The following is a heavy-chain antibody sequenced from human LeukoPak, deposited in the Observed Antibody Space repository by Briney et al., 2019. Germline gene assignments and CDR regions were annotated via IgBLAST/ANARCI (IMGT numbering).Heavy chain of an antibody. CDR3: ARVLSTSCLDF. CDR1: GFTFSSYG. J-gene: IGHJ4*02. CDR2: ISYDGSNK. Sequence: GGSLRLSCAASGFTFSSYGMHWVRQAPGKGLEWVAVISYDGSNKYYADSVKGRSTISRDNSKNTLYLQMSSLRAEDTALYYCARVLSTSCLDFWGQGTLVTVSS. V-gene: IGHV3-30*03. D-gene: IGHD2-2*01.